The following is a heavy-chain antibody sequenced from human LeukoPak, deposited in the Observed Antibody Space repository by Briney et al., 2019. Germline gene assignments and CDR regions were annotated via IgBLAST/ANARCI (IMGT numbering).Heavy chain of an antibody. D-gene: IGHD1-1*01. CDR3: ARVGFCWDDDGVDY. Sequence: GGSLRLSCAASGFTFSNYWMSWLRQAPGKGREWVANIEKDGSEKYYVDSVEGRFTMSRDNAKNSVHLHMNSLRAEDTAVYYCARVGFCWDDDGVDYWGQGTLVTVSS. CDR1: GFTFSNYW. J-gene: IGHJ4*02. V-gene: IGHV3-7*01. CDR2: IEKDGSEK.